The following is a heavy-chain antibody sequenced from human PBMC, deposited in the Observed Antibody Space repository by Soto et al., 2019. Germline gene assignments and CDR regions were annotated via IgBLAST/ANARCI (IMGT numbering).Heavy chain of an antibody. CDR2: ISAHNGNT. CDR1: GYTFTSYG. J-gene: IGHJ6*02. D-gene: IGHD6-13*01. V-gene: IGHV1-18*01. CDR3: ARDSYIAAAGTGYCYGMDV. Sequence: ASVKLSCKDSGYTFTSYGISWVRQAPGQGLEWMGWISAHNGNTNYAQKLQGRVTMTTDTSTSTAYMELRSLRSDDTAVYYCARDSYIAAAGTGYCYGMDVWGQGTTVTVSS.